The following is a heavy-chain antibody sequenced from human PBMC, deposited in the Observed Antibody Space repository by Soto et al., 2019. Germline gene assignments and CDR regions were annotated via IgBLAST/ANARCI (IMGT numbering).Heavy chain of an antibody. CDR3: ARHPSVGDPLYFDY. J-gene: IGHJ4*02. CDR1: GGSISSSSYY. V-gene: IGHV4-39*01. Sequence: QLQLLESGPGLVKPSETLSLTCTVSGGSISSSSYYWGWIRQPPGKGLEWIGSIYYSGSTYYNPSLKSRVTISVDTSKNQFSLKLSSVTAADTAVYYCARHPSVGDPLYFDYWGRGTLVTVSS. D-gene: IGHD4-17*01. CDR2: IYYSGST.